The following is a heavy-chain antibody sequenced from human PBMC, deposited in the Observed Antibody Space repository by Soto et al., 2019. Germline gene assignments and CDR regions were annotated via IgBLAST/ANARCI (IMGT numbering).Heavy chain of an antibody. CDR3: AKVYTVVVAATPINWFDP. CDR1: GFTFSSYA. J-gene: IGHJ5*02. V-gene: IGHV3-23*01. CDR2: ISGSGGST. D-gene: IGHD2-15*01. Sequence: PGGSLRLSCAASGFTFSSYAMSWVRQAPGKGLEWVSAISGSGGSTYYADSVKGRFTISRDNSKNTLYLQMNSLRAEDTAVYYCAKVYTVVVAATPINWFDPWGQGTLVTVSS.